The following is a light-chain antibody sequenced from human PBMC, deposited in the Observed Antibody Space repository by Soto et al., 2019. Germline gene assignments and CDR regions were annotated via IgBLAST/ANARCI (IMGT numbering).Light chain of an antibody. CDR3: QSYDTGLSGPVV. V-gene: IGLV1-40*01. CDR1: GSNIGAGFD. Sequence: QSVLTQPPSLSGAPGQNIIISRTGGGSNIGAGFDVHWYQQLPGTAPKLLIYGNTNRPSGVPDRFSGSKSGTSASLVITGLQAEDEADYYGQSYDTGLSGPVVFGGGTKLTVL. CDR2: GNT. J-gene: IGLJ2*01.